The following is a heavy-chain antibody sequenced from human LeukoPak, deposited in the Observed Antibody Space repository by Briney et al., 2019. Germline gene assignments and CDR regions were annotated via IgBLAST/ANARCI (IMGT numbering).Heavy chain of an antibody. D-gene: IGHD6-13*01. Sequence: SETLSLTCTVSGGSISSYYWSWIRQPPGKGLEWIGYIYYSGTTNYNPSLKSRVTISVDASKDQFSLKLSSVTAADTAVYYCARGVYIAAAQYAYWGQGTLVTVSS. J-gene: IGHJ4*02. V-gene: IGHV4-59*01. CDR1: GGSISSYY. CDR2: IYYSGTT. CDR3: ARGVYIAAAQYAY.